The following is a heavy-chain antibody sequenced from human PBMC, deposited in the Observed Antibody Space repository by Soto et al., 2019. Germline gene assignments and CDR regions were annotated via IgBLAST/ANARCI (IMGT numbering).Heavy chain of an antibody. CDR3: AHTLYGSGSYYSGVDAFDI. CDR1: GFSLSTSGVG. Sequence: QITLKESGPTLVKPTQTLTLTCTFSGFSLSTSGVGVGWIRQPPGKALEWLALIYWDDDKRYSPSLKSRLTNPKDTSXTXVXXTMTNMDPVDTATYYCAHTLYGSGSYYSGVDAFDIWGQGTMVTVSS. J-gene: IGHJ3*02. V-gene: IGHV2-5*02. CDR2: IYWDDDK. D-gene: IGHD3-10*01.